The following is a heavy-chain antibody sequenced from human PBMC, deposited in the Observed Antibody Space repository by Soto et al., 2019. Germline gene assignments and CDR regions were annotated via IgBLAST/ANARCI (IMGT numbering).Heavy chain of an antibody. CDR1: GFTFSSYG. V-gene: IGHV3-33*01. CDR3: ARDRPQSYGMDV. J-gene: IGHJ6*02. Sequence: QVQLVESGGGVVQPGRSLRLSCAASGFTFSSYGMHWVRQAPGKGLEWVAVIWYDGSNKYYADSVKGRFTISRDNSKNTLYLQMNSLRAEDMAVYYCARDRPQSYGMDVWGQGTTVTVSS. CDR2: IWYDGSNK.